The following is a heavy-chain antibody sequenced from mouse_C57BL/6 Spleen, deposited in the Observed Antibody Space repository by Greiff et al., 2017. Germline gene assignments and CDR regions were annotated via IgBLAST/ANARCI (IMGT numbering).Heavy chain of an antibody. CDR1: GYTFTDYN. Sequence: VQLQQSGPELVKPGASVKIPCKASGYTFTDYNMDWVKQSHGKSLEWIGDINPNNGGTIYNQKFKGKATLTVDKSSSTAYMELRSLTSEDTAVYYGARRGYDYDGAWFAYWGQGTLVTVSA. CDR3: ARRGYDYDGAWFAY. V-gene: IGHV1-18*01. J-gene: IGHJ3*01. CDR2: INPNNGGT. D-gene: IGHD2-4*01.